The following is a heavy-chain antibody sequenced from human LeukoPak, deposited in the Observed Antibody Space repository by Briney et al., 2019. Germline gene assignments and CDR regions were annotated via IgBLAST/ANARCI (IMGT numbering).Heavy chain of an antibody. CDR2: LYASGNT. Sequence: PSETLSLTCTVSGGSISGDYWSWIRQPAGKGLEWIGRLYASGNTNYNPSLKSRVTMSVDTSKNQFSLRLTSVTAADTAVYYCARDSSERTGSAIRMTYYYYMDVWGKGTTVTVSS. CDR1: GGSISGDY. V-gene: IGHV4-4*07. J-gene: IGHJ6*03. D-gene: IGHD2-2*02. CDR3: ARDSSERTGSAIRMTYYYYMDV.